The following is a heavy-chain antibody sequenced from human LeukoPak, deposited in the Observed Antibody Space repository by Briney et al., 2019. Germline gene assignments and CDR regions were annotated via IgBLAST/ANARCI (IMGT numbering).Heavy chain of an antibody. D-gene: IGHD3-16*01. CDR2: ISFSGSTI. CDR3: ARRINYVWGSLDY. Sequence: GGSLRLSCAASGFTFSDYYMSWIRQAPGKGLEWISYISFSGSTIYYADSVQGRFTISRDNAKNSLYLQMNSLRAEDTAVYYCARRINYVWGSLDYWGQGTLVAVSS. V-gene: IGHV3-11*04. CDR1: GFTFSDYY. J-gene: IGHJ4*02.